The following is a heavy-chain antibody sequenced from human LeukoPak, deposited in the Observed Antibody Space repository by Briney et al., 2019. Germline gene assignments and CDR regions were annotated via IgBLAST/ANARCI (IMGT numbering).Heavy chain of an antibody. V-gene: IGHV1-69*01. CDR3: ARWYYYDSSDYYYLAY. Sequence: SSVKVSCKASGGTFSSNAINWVRQAPGQGLEWMGGIIPVSGTTNDAQKFQGRVTMIADESRSTAYMELSGLRSEGTAVYYCARWYYYDSSDYYYLAYWGQGTLVTVSS. CDR2: IIPVSGTT. CDR1: GGTFSSNA. D-gene: IGHD3-22*01. J-gene: IGHJ4*02.